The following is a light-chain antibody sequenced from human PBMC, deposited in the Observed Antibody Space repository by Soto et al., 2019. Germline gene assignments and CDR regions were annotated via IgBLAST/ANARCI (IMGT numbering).Light chain of an antibody. CDR1: QPISDY. CDR2: TAS. Sequence: DIQMTQSPSSLCASVGDRVTITCRTSQPISDYLNWYQQKPGKAPTLLIYTASNLQSGVPSRFSGSGSGTHFTLTISSLQPEDFATYYCQQHYNTPRTFGQGTKV. CDR3: QQHYNTPRT. V-gene: IGKV1-39*01. J-gene: IGKJ1*01.